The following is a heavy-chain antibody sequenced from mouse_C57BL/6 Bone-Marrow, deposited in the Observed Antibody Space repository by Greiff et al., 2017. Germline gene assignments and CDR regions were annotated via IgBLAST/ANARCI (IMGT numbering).Heavy chain of an antibody. CDR3: ARYHSSY. CDR2: IHPNSGST. CDR1: GYTFTSYW. J-gene: IGHJ3*01. V-gene: IGHV1-64*01. Sequence: QVQLKQPGAELVKPGASVKLSCKASGYTFTSYWMHWVKQRPGQGLEWIGLIHPNSGSTNYTEKFKSKATLTVDKSSSTAYMQLSSLTSEDSAVYYCARYHSSYWGQGTLVTVSA.